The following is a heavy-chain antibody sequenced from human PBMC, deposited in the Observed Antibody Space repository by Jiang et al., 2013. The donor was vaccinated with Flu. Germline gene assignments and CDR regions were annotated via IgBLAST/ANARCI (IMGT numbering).Heavy chain of an antibody. CDR1: FSLSTSGMC. CDR3: ARMVGINGAFDI. V-gene: IGHV2-70*11. Sequence: FSLSTSGMCVSWIRQPPGKALEWLARIDWDDDKYYSTSLKTRLTISKDTSKNQVVLTMTNMDPVDTATYYCARMVGINGAFDIWGQGTMVTVSS. D-gene: IGHD2-15*01. J-gene: IGHJ3*02. CDR2: IDWDDDK.